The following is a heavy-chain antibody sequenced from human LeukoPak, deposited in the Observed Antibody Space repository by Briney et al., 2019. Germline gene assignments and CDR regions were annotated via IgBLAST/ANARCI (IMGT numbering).Heavy chain of an antibody. V-gene: IGHV3-30-3*01. CDR1: GFTFSSYA. J-gene: IGHJ4*02. D-gene: IGHD4-17*01. Sequence: GGSLRLSCAASGFTFSSYAMHWVRQAPGKGLEWVAVISYDGSNKYYADSVKGRFTISRDNSKNTLYLQMNSLRAEDTAVYYCARGDYGDYAGYWGQGTLVTVSS. CDR2: ISYDGSNK. CDR3: ARGDYGDYAGY.